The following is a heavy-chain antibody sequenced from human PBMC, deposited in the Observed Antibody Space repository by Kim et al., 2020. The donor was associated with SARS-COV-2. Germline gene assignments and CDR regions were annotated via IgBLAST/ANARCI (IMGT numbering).Heavy chain of an antibody. V-gene: IGHV1-24*01. Sequence: ASVKVSCKVSGYTLIELSMHWVRQAPGKGLEWMGGFDPEEGETIYAQKFQGRVSMTEDTSTDTAYMELSSLRSEDTAVYYCATSPSVVVIPWLDAWGQGTLVTVSS. D-gene: IGHD3-22*01. CDR2: FDPEEGET. CDR1: GYTLIELS. J-gene: IGHJ5*02. CDR3: ATSPSVVVIPWLDA.